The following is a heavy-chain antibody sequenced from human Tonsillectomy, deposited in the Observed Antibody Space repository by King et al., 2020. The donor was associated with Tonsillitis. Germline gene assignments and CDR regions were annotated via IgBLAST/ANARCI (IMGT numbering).Heavy chain of an antibody. CDR3: ARGVGMATSYFDY. J-gene: IGHJ4*02. V-gene: IGHV4-30-4*01. CDR1: GGSISSGDYY. CDR2: IYYSGST. D-gene: IGHD5-24*01. Sequence: QLQESGPGLVKPSQTLSLTCTVSGGSISSGDYYWSWIRQPPGKGLEWIGYIYYSGSTYYNPSLKSRVTISVDTSENQFSLKLSSVTAADTAVYYCARGVGMATSYFDYWGQGTLVTVSS.